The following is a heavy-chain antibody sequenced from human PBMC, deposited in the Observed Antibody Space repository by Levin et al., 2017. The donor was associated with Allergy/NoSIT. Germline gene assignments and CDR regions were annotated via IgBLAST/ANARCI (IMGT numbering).Heavy chain of an antibody. CDR3: AKDSVSGWTYNWFDS. D-gene: IGHD6-19*01. V-gene: IGHV1-2*02. CDR1: GYSFTDYY. Sequence: ASVKVSCKASGYSFTDYYIHWVRQAPGQGLEWMGWIHPKSGGTVYAPKFEGRITVTRDTSTSTSYIELSNLRSNDTSKYYCAKDSVSGWTYNWFDSWGQGTLVSVSS. J-gene: IGHJ5*01. CDR2: IHPKSGGT.